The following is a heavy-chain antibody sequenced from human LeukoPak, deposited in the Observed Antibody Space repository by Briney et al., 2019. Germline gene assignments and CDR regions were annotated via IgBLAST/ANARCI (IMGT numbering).Heavy chain of an antibody. V-gene: IGHV3-11*03. D-gene: IGHD3-22*01. CDR1: GFTFSDYY. CDR3: ARSPRGITMIVVVITTWFDY. Sequence: GGSLRLSCAASGFTFSDYYMSWIRQAPGKGLEWVSYISSNSSYTNYAGSVKGRFTISRDNAKNSLYLQMNSLRAEDTAVYYCARSPRGITMIVVVITTWFDYWGQGTLVTVSS. CDR2: ISSNSSYT. J-gene: IGHJ4*02.